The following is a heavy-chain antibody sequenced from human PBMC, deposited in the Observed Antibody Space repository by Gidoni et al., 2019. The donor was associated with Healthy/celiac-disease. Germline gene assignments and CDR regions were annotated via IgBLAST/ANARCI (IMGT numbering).Heavy chain of an antibody. J-gene: IGHJ3*02. D-gene: IGHD1-26*01. CDR2: ISYDGSNK. Sequence: QVQLVESGGGVVQPGRSLRLSCAASGFTFSSYAMHWVRQAPGKGLEWVAVISYDGSNKYYADSVKGRFTISRDNSKNTLYLQMNSLRAEDTAVYYCARVGKWELLFFAFDIWGQGTMVTVSS. CDR3: ARVGKWELLFFAFDI. V-gene: IGHV3-30-3*01. CDR1: GFTFSSYA.